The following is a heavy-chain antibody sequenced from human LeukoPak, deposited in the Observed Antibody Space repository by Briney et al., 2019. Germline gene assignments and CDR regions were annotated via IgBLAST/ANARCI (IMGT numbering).Heavy chain of an antibody. J-gene: IGHJ4*02. CDR1: GFTFTRFW. Sequence: PGGSLRLSCAGSGFTFTRFWMHWVRQAPGKGLVWVSRINVEGTTTTYADSVEGRFTISRDENTLYLQMSHLRVDDTAVYYCTRGGEEPFDYWGQGTLVTVSS. V-gene: IGHV3-74*01. CDR3: TRGGEEPFDY. D-gene: IGHD3-10*01. CDR2: INVEGTTT.